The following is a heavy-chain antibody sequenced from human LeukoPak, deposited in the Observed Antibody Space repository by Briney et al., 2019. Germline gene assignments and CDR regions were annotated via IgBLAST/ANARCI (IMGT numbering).Heavy chain of an antibody. CDR3: VRDLTYSYGYGY. CDR1: GFTVSSNY. Sequence: GGSLRLSCAASGFTVSSNYMSWVRQAPGKGLEWVSVIYSGGSTYYADSVKGRFTISRDNSKNTLYLQMNSLRAEDTAVYYCVRDLTYSYGYGYWGQGTLVTVSS. J-gene: IGHJ4*02. CDR2: IYSGGST. D-gene: IGHD5-18*01. V-gene: IGHV3-66*01.